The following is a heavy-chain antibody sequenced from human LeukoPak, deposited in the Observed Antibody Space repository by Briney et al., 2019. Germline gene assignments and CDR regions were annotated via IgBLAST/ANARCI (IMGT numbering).Heavy chain of an antibody. J-gene: IGHJ4*02. CDR1: GGSFSGYY. CDR3: ARGDSGSVDY. Sequence: PSETLSLTCAVYGGSFSGYYWSWIRQPPGKGLEWIGYIYYSGSTNYNPSLKSRVTISVDTSKNQFSLKLSSVTAADTAVYYCARGDSGSVDYWGQGTLVTVSS. CDR2: IYYSGST. V-gene: IGHV4-59*01. D-gene: IGHD3-10*01.